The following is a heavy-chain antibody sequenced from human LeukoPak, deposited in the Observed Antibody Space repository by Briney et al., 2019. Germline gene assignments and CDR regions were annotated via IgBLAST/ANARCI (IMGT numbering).Heavy chain of an antibody. CDR2: IKQDGSEK. Sequence: PGGSLRLSCAASGFTFSSYWMSWVRQAPGKGLEWVANIKQDGSEKYYVDSVKGRFTISRDNAKSSLYLQMNSLRAEDTAVYYCARAGWDDYRTDYYYYYYMDVWGKGTTVTVSS. CDR3: ARAGWDDYRTDYYYYYYMDV. CDR1: GFTFSSYW. V-gene: IGHV3-7*01. D-gene: IGHD4-11*01. J-gene: IGHJ6*03.